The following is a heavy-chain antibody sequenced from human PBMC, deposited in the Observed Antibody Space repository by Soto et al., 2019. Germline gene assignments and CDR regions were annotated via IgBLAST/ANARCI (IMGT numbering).Heavy chain of an antibody. CDR1: GFTFSSYA. CDR2: ISGSGGST. J-gene: IGHJ4*02. D-gene: IGHD3-9*01. Sequence: EVQLLESGGGLVQPGGSLRLSCAASGFTFSSYAMSWVRQAPGKGLEWVSFISGSGGSTYYADSVKGRFTISRDNSKNTLYLQMNSLRAEDTSVYYCAKPPKTYDHILDFDYWGQGTLVTVSS. CDR3: AKPPKTYDHILDFDY. V-gene: IGHV3-23*01.